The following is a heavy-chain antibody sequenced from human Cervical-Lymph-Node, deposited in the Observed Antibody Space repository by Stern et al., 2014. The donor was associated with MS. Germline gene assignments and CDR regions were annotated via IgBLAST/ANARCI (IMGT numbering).Heavy chain of an antibody. Sequence: QVTLRESGPALVKPTQTLTLTCSFSGFSLITSGVRVSWIRQPPGKALEWLARIDWNDKTFYNTSLMTRLPISKDTSKNQVVLTMTNMDPMDTATYYCARMMGSGYRHYFDYWGQGTPVTVSS. J-gene: IGHJ4*02. D-gene: IGHD3-3*01. CDR2: IDWNDKT. CDR3: ARMMGSGYRHYFDY. CDR1: GFSLITSGVR. V-gene: IGHV2-70*04.